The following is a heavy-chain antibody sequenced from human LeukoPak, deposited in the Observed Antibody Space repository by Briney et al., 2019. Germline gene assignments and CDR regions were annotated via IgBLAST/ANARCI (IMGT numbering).Heavy chain of an antibody. CDR2: ISTSSRYI. Sequence: PGGSLRLSCAASGFTLSNYDMNWARQAPGKGLEGVSSISTSSRYIYYKDSVRGRFTISRDDAKNSLYLEMNSLRAEDTAVYYCARADCSSSTCYLRRSWFDPWGQGTLVTVSS. CDR1: GFTLSNYD. J-gene: IGHJ5*02. CDR3: ARADCSSSTCYLRRSWFDP. D-gene: IGHD2-2*01. V-gene: IGHV3-21*01.